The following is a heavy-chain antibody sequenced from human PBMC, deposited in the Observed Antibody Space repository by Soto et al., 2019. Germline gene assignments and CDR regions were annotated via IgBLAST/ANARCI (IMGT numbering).Heavy chain of an antibody. J-gene: IGHJ5*01. Sequence: ASVKVSCKASGYTSADFGISWVRQAPGQGLEWMGWVSGNNGASNPAPKVQGRITMTLDTSTGVSYMALRSLRSDDTAIYYCVRDQKYFRVNFNWFDSWGQGTPVPVPS. CDR3: VRDQKYFRVNFNWFDS. CDR2: VSGNNGAS. D-gene: IGHD2-2*01. CDR1: GYTSADFG. V-gene: IGHV1-18*04.